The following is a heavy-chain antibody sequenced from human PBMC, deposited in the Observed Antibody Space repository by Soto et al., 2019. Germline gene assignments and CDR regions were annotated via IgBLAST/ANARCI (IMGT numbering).Heavy chain of an antibody. J-gene: IGHJ5*02. D-gene: IGHD6-19*01. CDR1: GGTFSSYA. CDR2: IIPIFGTA. Sequence: ASVKVSCKASGGTFSSYAISWVRQAPGQGLEWMGGIIPIFGTANYAQKFQGRVTITADESTSTAYMELSSLGSEDTAVYYCARDLIRGYSSGLHWFDPWGQGTLVTVSS. V-gene: IGHV1-69*13. CDR3: ARDLIRGYSSGLHWFDP.